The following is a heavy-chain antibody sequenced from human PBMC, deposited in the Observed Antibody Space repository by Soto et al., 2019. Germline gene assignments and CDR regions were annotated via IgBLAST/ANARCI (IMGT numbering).Heavy chain of an antibody. CDR3: ARVRDSFGLDV. CDR1: GGSITGAYY. Sequence: SETLSLTCNVFGGSITGAYYWNWIRQHPGKGLEWIGSIHYRGSTYYNPSLKSRITISLDRSNNPFSLKLSSVTAADTAVYYCARVRDSFGLDVWGKGPTVT. CDR2: IHYRGST. D-gene: IGHD2-15*01. J-gene: IGHJ6*04. V-gene: IGHV4-31*03.